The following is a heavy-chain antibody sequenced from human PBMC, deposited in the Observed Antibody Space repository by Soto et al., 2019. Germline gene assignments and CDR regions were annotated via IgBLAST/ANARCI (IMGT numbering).Heavy chain of an antibody. Sequence: QVHLVQSGAEVKKPGASVKVSCKASGYTFTNYDINWVRQAPGQGLEWMGWISTYTGNTNYAQKLQGRVTMTTDTSPSTAYMGLRSLRSDDTAVYYCARGYCYGSGSPPPGGMDVWGQGTTVTVSS. D-gene: IGHD3-10*01. CDR1: GYTFTNYD. V-gene: IGHV1-18*01. CDR3: ARGYCYGSGSPPPGGMDV. J-gene: IGHJ6*02. CDR2: ISTYTGNT.